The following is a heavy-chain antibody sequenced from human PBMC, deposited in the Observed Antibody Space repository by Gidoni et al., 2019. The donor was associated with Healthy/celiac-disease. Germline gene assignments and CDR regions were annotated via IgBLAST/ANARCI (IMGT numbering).Heavy chain of an antibody. CDR1: GFTFSSYG. V-gene: IGHV3-33*01. D-gene: IGHD3-10*01. CDR3: ARGALWFGEYAFDI. Sequence: QVQLVESGGGMVQPGRSLRLACAASGFTFSSYGRHWVRQAPGKGLEWVAVIWYDGSNKYYADSVKGRFTISRDNSKNTLYLQMNSLRAEDTAVYYCARGALWFGEYAFDIWGQGTMVTVSS. CDR2: IWYDGSNK. J-gene: IGHJ3*02.